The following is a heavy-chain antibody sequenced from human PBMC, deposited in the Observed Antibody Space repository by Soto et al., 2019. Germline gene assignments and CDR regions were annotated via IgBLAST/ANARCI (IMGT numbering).Heavy chain of an antibody. V-gene: IGHV4-34*07. CDR1: GGSFSGYY. J-gene: IGHJ4*02. CDR2: IGHSGGT. D-gene: IGHD2-2*01. Sequence: PSETLSLTCAVYGGSFSGYYWSWIRQPPGKGLEWIGEIGHSGGTVYNPSLESRVTISGDSSNNQFSLKLNSVTAEDTGVYYCVTVLPHANSWFDYWGQGTPVTVSS. CDR3: VTVLPHANSWFDY.